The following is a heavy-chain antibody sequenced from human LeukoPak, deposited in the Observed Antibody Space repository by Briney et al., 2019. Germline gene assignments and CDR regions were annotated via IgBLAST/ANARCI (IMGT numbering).Heavy chain of an antibody. Sequence: PGGSLRLSCAASGFTFSSYWMHWVRQAPGKGLVWLSRVNSDGNITTYAESVRGRLTISRDNAKNTLYLQMNSLRAEDTAVYYCARRGLVPAFDIWGQGTTVIVTS. CDR3: ARRGLVPAFDI. V-gene: IGHV3-74*01. J-gene: IGHJ3*02. CDR1: GFTFSSYW. CDR2: VNSDGNIT. D-gene: IGHD3-10*02.